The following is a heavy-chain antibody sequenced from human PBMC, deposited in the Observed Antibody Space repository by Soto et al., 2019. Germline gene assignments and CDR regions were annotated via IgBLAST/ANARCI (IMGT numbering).Heavy chain of an antibody. CDR3: AYSTGWYRHDV. J-gene: IGHJ3*01. Sequence: QVQLQESGPGLVKPSGTLSLTCAVSGDSISNSRWWTWVRQPPGKGLEWIGDIFHSGDTNYNPSLKSRVFISVDKSQNQFSLKGSSVTAAYTAVYYCAYSTGWYRHDVWGQGTLVTVSS. V-gene: IGHV4-4*02. D-gene: IGHD6-19*01. CDR1: GDSISNSRW. CDR2: IFHSGDT.